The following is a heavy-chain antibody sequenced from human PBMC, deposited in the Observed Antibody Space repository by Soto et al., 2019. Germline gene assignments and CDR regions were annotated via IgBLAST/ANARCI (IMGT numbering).Heavy chain of an antibody. CDR1: GFTFIDFA. CDR3: AKVPEYRDGSSFYYFDS. CDR2: ITTTGDTS. Sequence: PGGSLRLSCAASGFTFIDFAMNWVRQTPGKRLEWVSIITTTGDTSYYADSVKGRFTISRDNSKNMLYLQMNNLRVDDTAIYFCAKVPEYRDGSSFYYFDSWGQGA. J-gene: IGHJ4*02. D-gene: IGHD6-6*01. V-gene: IGHV3-23*01.